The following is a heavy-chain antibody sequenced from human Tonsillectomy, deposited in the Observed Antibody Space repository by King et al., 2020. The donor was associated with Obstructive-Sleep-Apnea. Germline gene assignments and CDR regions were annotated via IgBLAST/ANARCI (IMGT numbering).Heavy chain of an antibody. D-gene: IGHD3-22*01. Sequence: VQLVESGGGLLQPGGSLRLSCAASGFTFANYVMIWVRQAPGKGLEWVSGISGSADDTYYADSVKGRFTIFRDNFKNSLYLQMNSRRAEDTALYYCAKGGSSGWVGGYSFDFWGQGTLVTVSS. J-gene: IGHJ4*02. CDR3: AKGGSSGWVGGYSFDF. CDR2: ISGSADDT. CDR1: GFTFANYV. V-gene: IGHV3-23*04.